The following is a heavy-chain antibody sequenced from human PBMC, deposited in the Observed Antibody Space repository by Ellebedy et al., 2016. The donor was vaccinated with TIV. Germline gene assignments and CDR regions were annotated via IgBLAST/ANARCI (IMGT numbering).Heavy chain of an antibody. J-gene: IGHJ4*02. CDR1: GFTFHNYY. V-gene: IGHV3-43*01. CDR3: ARDNSGSIDY. Sequence: GGSLRLSXATSGFTFHNYYMSWVRQASGKGLEWVSIITSAGSTTHYADSVKGRFTISRDNSKSSLYLQMDSLRSEDTALYYCARDNSGSIDYWGQGTLVTVSS. D-gene: IGHD3-22*01. CDR2: ITSAGSTT.